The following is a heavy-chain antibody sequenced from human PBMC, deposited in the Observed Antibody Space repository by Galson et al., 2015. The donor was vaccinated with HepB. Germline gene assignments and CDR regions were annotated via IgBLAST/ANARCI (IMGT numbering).Heavy chain of an antibody. Sequence: LRLSCAISGFTFSSYSMNWVRQAPGKGLEWLSSISPKSRGIYYADSVKGRFAISRDNAKNSLYLQMNSLRADDTAVYYCATMTHDYGEYGVDYWGQGTLVTVSS. CDR3: ATMTHDYGEYGVDY. V-gene: IGHV3-21*01. D-gene: IGHD4-17*01. CDR2: ISPKSRGI. CDR1: GFTFSSYS. J-gene: IGHJ4*02.